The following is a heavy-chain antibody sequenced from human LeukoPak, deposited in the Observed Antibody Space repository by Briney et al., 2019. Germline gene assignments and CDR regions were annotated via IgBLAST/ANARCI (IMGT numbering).Heavy chain of an antibody. CDR2: INPNSGGT. Sequence: ASVKVSCKASGYTFTGYYMHWVRQAPGQGLEWMGWINPNSGGTNYAQKFQGRVTMTRDTSISTAYMELSRLRSDDTAVYYCARATTVTTEGYYYYMDVWGKGTTVTISS. J-gene: IGHJ6*03. V-gene: IGHV1-2*02. CDR1: GYTFTGYY. D-gene: IGHD4-17*01. CDR3: ARATTVTTEGYYYYMDV.